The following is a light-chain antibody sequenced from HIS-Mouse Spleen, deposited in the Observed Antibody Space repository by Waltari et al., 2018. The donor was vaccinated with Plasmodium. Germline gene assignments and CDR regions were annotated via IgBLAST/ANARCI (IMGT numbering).Light chain of an antibody. CDR2: GAS. J-gene: IGKJ4*01. CDR3: QQYGSSPLT. Sequence: ELVLTPSPGPLTLSTGERAHLPCRASQSVSSSYLAWYQQKPGQAPRLLIYGASSRATGIPDRFSGSGSGTDFTLTISRLEPEDFAVYYCQQYGSSPLTFGGGTKVEIK. V-gene: IGKV3-20*01. CDR1: QSVSSSY.